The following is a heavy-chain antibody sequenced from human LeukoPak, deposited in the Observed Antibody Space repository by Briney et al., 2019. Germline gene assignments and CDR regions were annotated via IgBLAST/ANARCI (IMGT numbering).Heavy chain of an antibody. V-gene: IGHV3-30*09. CDR2: ISYDGSNK. Sequence: PGRSLRLSCAASGFTFSSYAMHWVRQAPGKGLEWVAVISYDGSNKYYADSVKGRFAISRDNSKNTLYLQMNSLRAEDTAVYYCARDSVSSGWYGGDYFDYWGQGTLVTVSS. CDR1: GFTFSSYA. J-gene: IGHJ4*02. D-gene: IGHD6-19*01. CDR3: ARDSVSSGWYGGDYFDY.